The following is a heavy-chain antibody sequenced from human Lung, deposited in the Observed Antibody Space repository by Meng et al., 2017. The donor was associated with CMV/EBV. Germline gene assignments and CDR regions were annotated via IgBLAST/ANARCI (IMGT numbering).Heavy chain of an antibody. Sequence: GGSLRLSCAVSGFIVSSKYMTWVRQTPGKGLEWVSIIYTGGSASYADSVKGRFTISRDNSKNTLYLQMNSLRAEDTAVYYCATQAPPGITDKDYFYYGMDVWGQGTXVTVSS. J-gene: IGHJ6*02. V-gene: IGHV3-53*01. CDR1: GFIVSSKY. D-gene: IGHD1-14*01. CDR3: ATQAPPGITDKDYFYYGMDV. CDR2: IYTGGSA.